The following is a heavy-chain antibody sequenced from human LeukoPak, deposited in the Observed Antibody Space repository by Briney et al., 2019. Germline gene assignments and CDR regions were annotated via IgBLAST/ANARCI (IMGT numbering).Heavy chain of an antibody. Sequence: TGGSLRLSCAASGFTFSSYAMSWVRQAPGKGLEWVSAISGSGGNTYYADSVKGRFTISRDNSKNTLYLQMNSLRAEDTAVYYCANFERMVAGPYNWFDPWGQGTLVTVSS. CDR1: GFTFSSYA. V-gene: IGHV3-23*01. D-gene: IGHD6-19*01. CDR2: ISGSGGNT. J-gene: IGHJ5*02. CDR3: ANFERMVAGPYNWFDP.